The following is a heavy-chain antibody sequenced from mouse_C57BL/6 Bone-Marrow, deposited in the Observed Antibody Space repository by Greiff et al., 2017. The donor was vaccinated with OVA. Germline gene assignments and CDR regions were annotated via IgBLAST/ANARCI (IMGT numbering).Heavy chain of an antibody. D-gene: IGHD2-2*01. J-gene: IGHJ1*03. Sequence: EVNVVESEGGLVQPGSSMKLSCTASGFTFSDYYMAWVRQVPEKGLEWVANINYDGSSTYYLASLKSRFIISRDNAKNILYLQMSSLKSEDTATYDCARDHGYDDGWYVDVWGTGTTVTVSS. CDR1: GFTFSDYY. V-gene: IGHV5-16*01. CDR3: ARDHGYDDGWYVDV. CDR2: INYDGSST.